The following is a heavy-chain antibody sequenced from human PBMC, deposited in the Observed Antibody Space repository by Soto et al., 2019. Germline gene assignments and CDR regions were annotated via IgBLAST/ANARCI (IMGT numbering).Heavy chain of an antibody. V-gene: IGHV3-74*01. D-gene: IGHD3-22*01. CDR2: IKNDGSGT. J-gene: IGHJ4*02. CDR3: VRGDGDYYDGNGYLGRH. CDR1: GFTFSSYW. Sequence: EVQLVESGGGLVQPGGSLTLSCAASGFTFSSYWMHWVRQAPGKGLVWVSRIKNDGSGTIYADSVKGRLTISRDNAKNTMYLHMNSLRVEDTAVYYCVRGDGDYYDGNGYLGRHWGQGTLVTVSS.